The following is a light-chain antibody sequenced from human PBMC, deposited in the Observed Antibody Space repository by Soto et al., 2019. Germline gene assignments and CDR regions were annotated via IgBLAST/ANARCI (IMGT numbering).Light chain of an antibody. CDR2: GAS. CDR1: QSVNSN. V-gene: IGKV3-15*01. J-gene: IGKJ1*01. CDR3: QQYNNWLWT. Sequence: EIVMTQSPATLSVSPGERATLSCRASQSVNSNLVWYQQKPGQAPRLLIYGASTRTTGIQGRFSGSEYGTESTLTIGSLQSEDSAVYSCQQYNNWLWTCGQGNKGEI.